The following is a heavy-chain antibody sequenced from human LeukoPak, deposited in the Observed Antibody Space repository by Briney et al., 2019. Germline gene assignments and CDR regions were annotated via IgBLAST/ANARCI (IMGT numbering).Heavy chain of an antibody. Sequence: PSETLPLTCTVSGGSISRSSHYWGWIRQPPGQGLEWIGSISDSGSTYYNPSLKSRVTISVDTSKNQFSLKLSSVTATDTAVYYCARQEGSGWCFDYWGQGTLVTVSS. D-gene: IGHD6-13*01. CDR3: ARQEGSGWCFDY. J-gene: IGHJ4*02. CDR1: GGSISRSSHY. V-gene: IGHV4-39*01. CDR2: ISDSGST.